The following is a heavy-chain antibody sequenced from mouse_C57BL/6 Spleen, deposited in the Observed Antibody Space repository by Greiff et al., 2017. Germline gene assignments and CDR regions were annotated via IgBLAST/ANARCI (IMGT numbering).Heavy chain of an antibody. D-gene: IGHD1-1*01. J-gene: IGHJ4*01. CDR2: FYPGDGDT. CDR3: ARGVITTVVGGDYAMDY. V-gene: IGHV1-82*01. Sequence: VQLQQSGPELVKPGASVKISCKASGYAFSSSWLNWVKQRPGKGLEWIGRFYPGDGDTNYNGKFKGKATLTADKSSSTAYMQLSSLTSEDSAVYFCARGVITTVVGGDYAMDYWGQGTSVTVSS. CDR1: GYAFSSSW.